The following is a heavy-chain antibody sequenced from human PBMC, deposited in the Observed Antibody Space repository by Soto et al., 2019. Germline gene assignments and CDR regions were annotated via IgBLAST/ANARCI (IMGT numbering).Heavy chain of an antibody. CDR1: GFSLSTSGVG. D-gene: IGHD3-10*01. CDR2: IYWNDDK. V-gene: IGHV2-5*01. Sequence: SGPTLVNPTQTLTLTCTFSGFSLSTSGVGVGWIRQPPGKALEWLALIYWNDDKRYSPSLKSRLTITKDTSKNQVVLTMTNMDPVDTATYYCAHRLFPGSGSYYNVLPFDYWGQGTLVTVS. CDR3: AHRLFPGSGSYYNVLPFDY. J-gene: IGHJ4*02.